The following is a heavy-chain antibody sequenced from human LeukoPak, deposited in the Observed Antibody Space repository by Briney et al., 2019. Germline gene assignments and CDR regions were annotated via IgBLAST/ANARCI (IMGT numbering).Heavy chain of an antibody. J-gene: IGHJ4*02. CDR3: ARDDNYYDSSGYYLFDY. Sequence: GGSLRLSCAASGFTFSSYSMNWVRQAPGKGLEWVSSISSSSSYIYYADSVKGRFTISRDNAKNSLYLQMNSLRAEDTAVYYCARDDNYYDSSGYYLFDYWGQGTLVTVSS. D-gene: IGHD3-22*01. V-gene: IGHV3-21*01. CDR2: ISSSSSYI. CDR1: GFTFSSYS.